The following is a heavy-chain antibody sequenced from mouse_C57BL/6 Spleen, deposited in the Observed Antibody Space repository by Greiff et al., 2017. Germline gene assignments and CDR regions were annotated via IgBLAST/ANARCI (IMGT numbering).Heavy chain of an antibody. J-gene: IGHJ2*01. CDR2: IVPANGNT. CDR1: GFNITNTY. D-gene: IGHD4-1*01. CDR3: ARFSWERAFDY. V-gene: IGHV14-3*01. Sequence: VQLQQSVAELVRPSASVSLSCTASGFNITNTYMRWVKQRPQQSLEWIGRIVPANGNTKYAPMFQSKATITADTSSNTAYLQLSSLTAEDTTIYYCARFSWERAFDYWGQGTTLTVSS.